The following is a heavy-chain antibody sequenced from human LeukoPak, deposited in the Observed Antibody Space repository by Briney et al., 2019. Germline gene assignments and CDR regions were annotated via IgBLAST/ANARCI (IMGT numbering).Heavy chain of an antibody. Sequence: SETLSLTCTVSGGSISSGDYYWSWIRQPPGKGLEWIGYIYYSGSTYYNPSLKSRVTISVDTSKNQFSLKLSSVTAADTAVYYCARVLSFDGSGSYRDYWGQGTLVTVSS. V-gene: IGHV4-30-4*01. CDR1: GGSISSGDYY. CDR2: IYYSGST. D-gene: IGHD3-10*01. J-gene: IGHJ4*02. CDR3: ARVLSFDGSGSYRDY.